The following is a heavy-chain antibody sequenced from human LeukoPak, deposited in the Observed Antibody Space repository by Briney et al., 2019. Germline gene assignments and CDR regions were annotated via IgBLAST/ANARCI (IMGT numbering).Heavy chain of an antibody. CDR1: GYSFSSYY. CDR3: ARPGYCTSTTCWDLDY. V-gene: IGHV5-51*01. J-gene: IGHJ4*02. Sequence: PGESLKISCQVSGYSFSSYYIGWVRQMPGKGLEWMGIVYPGDANTRSSPSFQGQVTISVDKSISTAYLQWSSLKASDTAMYYCARPGYCTSTTCWDLDYWGQGTLVTVSP. CDR2: VYPGDANT. D-gene: IGHD2-2*01.